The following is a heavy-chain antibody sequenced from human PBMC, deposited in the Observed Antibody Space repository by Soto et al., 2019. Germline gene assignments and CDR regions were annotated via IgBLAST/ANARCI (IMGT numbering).Heavy chain of an antibody. CDR3: VTDGGNFPFGY. D-gene: IGHD1-26*01. V-gene: IGHV3-15*01. CDR1: GFTFSNAW. J-gene: IGHJ4*02. Sequence: EVQLVESGGGLVKPGGSLRLSCAVSGFTFSNAWMGWVRQAPGKGLEWVGRIKSAADGVTTDYAAPVKGRFTISRDDSKNMLYLQMNSLKSDDTALYYCVTDGGNFPFGYWGQGTLVTVSS. CDR2: IKSAADGVTT.